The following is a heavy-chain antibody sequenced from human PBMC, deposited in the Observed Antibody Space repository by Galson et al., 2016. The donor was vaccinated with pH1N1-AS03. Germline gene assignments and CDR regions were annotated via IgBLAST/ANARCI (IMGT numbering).Heavy chain of an antibody. Sequence: QSGAXVKKPGESLKISCKGSGYSLTNYWIGWVRQMPGKGLEWMGIIYPGDSYTRYSPSFQGQVTISSDKSITTAYLQWSNLKASDTAMYYCARHRLSVTHSFSTRGIDVWGKGTTVTVSS. CDR1: GYSLTNYW. CDR2: IYPGDSYT. D-gene: IGHD5/OR15-5a*01. CDR3: ARHRLSVTHSFSTRGIDV. J-gene: IGHJ6*04. V-gene: IGHV5-51*01.